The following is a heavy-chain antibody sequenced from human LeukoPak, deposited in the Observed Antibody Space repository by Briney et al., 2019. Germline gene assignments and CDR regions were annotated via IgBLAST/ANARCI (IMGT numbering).Heavy chain of an antibody. Sequence: ASVKVSCKASGSTFTSYAMHWVRQAPGQRLEWMGWINAGNGNTKYSQKFQGRVTITRDTSASTAYMELSSLRSEDTAVYYCARDRSSGWEENWFDPWGQGTLVTVSS. CDR2: INAGNGNT. CDR3: ARDRSSGWEENWFDP. D-gene: IGHD6-19*01. V-gene: IGHV1-3*01. CDR1: GSTFTSYA. J-gene: IGHJ5*02.